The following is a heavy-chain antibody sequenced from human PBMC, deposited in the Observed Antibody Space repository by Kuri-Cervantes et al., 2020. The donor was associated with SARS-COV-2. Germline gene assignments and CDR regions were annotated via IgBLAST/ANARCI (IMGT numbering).Heavy chain of an antibody. J-gene: IGHJ6*03. CDR2: ISSSGSTI. CDR3: ARGVVPAAIRYYYYYYYMDV. D-gene: IGHD2-2*02. V-gene: IGHV3-48*04. Sequence: GESLKTSCAASGFTFSCFWMSWVRQAPGKGLEWVSYISSSGSTIYYADSVKDRFTNSKDNAKNSLYLQMNSLRAEDTAVYYCARGVVPAAIRYYYYYYYMDVWGKGTTVTVSS. CDR1: GFTFSCFW.